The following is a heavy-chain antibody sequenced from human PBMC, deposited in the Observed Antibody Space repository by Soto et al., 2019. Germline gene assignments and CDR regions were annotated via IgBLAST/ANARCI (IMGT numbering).Heavy chain of an antibody. V-gene: IGHV4-31*03. CDR3: ARDMGDVTVRENWFDP. CDR2: IYYSGST. D-gene: IGHD4-17*01. CDR1: GGSISSGGYY. J-gene: IGHJ5*02. Sequence: SETLSLTCTVSGGSISSGGYYWSWIRQHPGKGLEWIGYIYYSGSTYYNPSLKSRVTISVDTSKNQFSLKLSSVTAADTAVYYCARDMGDVTVRENWFDPWGQGTLVTVSS.